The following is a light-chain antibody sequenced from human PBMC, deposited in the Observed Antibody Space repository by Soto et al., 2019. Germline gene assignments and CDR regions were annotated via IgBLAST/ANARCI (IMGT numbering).Light chain of an antibody. CDR3: SSYTSSSTQV. CDR2: EVS. J-gene: IGLJ1*01. CDR1: TSDVGRYNY. Sequence: SVLTQPASVSGSPGQSITISCTGTTSDVGRYNYVSWYQQHPGTAPKLMIYEVSNRPSGVSNRFSGSKSGNTASLTISGLQAEDEADYYCSSYTSSSTQVFGTGTKVTVL. V-gene: IGLV2-14*01.